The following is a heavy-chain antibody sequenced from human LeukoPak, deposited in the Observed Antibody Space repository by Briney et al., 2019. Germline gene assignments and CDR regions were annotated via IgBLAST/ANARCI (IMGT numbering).Heavy chain of an antibody. J-gene: IGHJ5*02. CDR3: VRLFVQEPSGWFDP. CDR2: MSPNSGNT. D-gene: IGHD3-10*01. V-gene: IGHV1-8*01. Sequence: ASVKVSCKTSGYSFSSYEINWVRQPPGQGLEWMGWMSPNSGNTAYAQKFQGRITMTRDASIRTAYMELNSLRSEDTAVYYCVRLFVQEPSGWFDPWGQGTLVTVS. CDR1: GYSFSSYE.